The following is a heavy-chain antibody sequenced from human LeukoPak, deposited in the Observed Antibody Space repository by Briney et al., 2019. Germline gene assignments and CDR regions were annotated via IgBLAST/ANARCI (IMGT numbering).Heavy chain of an antibody. V-gene: IGHV4-59*08. CDR2: IYYSGST. J-gene: IGHJ3*02. D-gene: IGHD2-2*02. CDR1: GGSISSYY. CDR3: ARRFVGNDYTWGASDI. Sequence: SETLSLTCTVSGGSISSYYWSWIRQPPGKGLEWIGYIYYSGSTNYNPSLKSRVTISVDTSKNQFSLKLSSVTAADTAMYYCARRFVGNDYTWGASDIWGPGTMVTVSS.